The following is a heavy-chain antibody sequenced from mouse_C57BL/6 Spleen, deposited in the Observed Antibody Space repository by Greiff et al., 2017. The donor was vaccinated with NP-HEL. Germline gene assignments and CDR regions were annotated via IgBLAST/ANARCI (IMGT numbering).Heavy chain of an antibody. V-gene: IGHV5-17*01. CDR3: ARDYDVGFAY. Sequence: EVHLVESGGGLVKPGGSLKLSCAASGFTFSDYGMHWVRQAPEKGLEWVAYISSGSSTIYYADTVKGRFTISRDNAKNTLFLQMTSLRSEDTAMYYCARDYDVGFAYWGQGTLVTVSA. CDR2: ISSGSSTI. J-gene: IGHJ3*01. D-gene: IGHD2-4*01. CDR1: GFTFSDYG.